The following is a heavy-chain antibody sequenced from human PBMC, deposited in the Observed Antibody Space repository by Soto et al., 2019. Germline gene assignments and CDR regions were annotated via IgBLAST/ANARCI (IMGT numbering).Heavy chain of an antibody. CDR1: GFTFDEYG. CDR2: MSWNSGTI. J-gene: IGHJ6*02. D-gene: IGHD2-8*02. V-gene: IGHV3-9*01. CDR3: AKSTGGTANGMDV. Sequence: DVQLVESGGGLVQPGRSLRLSCGASGFTFDEYGMHWVRQAPGKGLEWVSGMSWNSGTIGYADSVKGRFPISRDNAKKSLYLQMSSLRAEDTALYYCAKSTGGTANGMDVWGQGTTVTVSS.